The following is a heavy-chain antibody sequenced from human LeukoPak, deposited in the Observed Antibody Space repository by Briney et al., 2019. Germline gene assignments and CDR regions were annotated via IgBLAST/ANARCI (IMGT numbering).Heavy chain of an antibody. J-gene: IGHJ4*02. D-gene: IGHD3-10*01. CDR2: MNVDGSTT. CDR1: GFTFSTYC. V-gene: IGHV3-74*03. CDR3: ARDYAGSPDY. Sequence: GGSLRLSCTASGFTFSTYCINWVRQSPRKGLGWVALMNVDGSTTTHADSVKSRLTISRDNANNTAYLQTNSLRDEDTAVYYCARDYAGSPDYWGQGTLVTVSA.